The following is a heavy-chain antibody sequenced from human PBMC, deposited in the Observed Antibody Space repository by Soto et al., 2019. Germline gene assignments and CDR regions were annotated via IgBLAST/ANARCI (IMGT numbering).Heavy chain of an antibody. Sequence: QVQLVESGGGVVQPGRSLRLSCAASGFTFSYHALNWVRQAPGKGLEWVAVISYDGDNKYMAESVKGRFTISRDNSKTTVSLKTNSLRAEDTAMYFCARGTTTSAFSAMDVWGQGTTVTVSS. CDR3: ARGTTTSAFSAMDV. CDR2: ISYDGDNK. D-gene: IGHD1-1*01. V-gene: IGHV3-30-3*01. CDR1: GFTFSYHA. J-gene: IGHJ6*02.